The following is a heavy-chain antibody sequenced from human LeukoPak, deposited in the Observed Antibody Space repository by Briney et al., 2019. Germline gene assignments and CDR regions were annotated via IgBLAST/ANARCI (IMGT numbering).Heavy chain of an antibody. J-gene: IGHJ4*02. CDR1: GFTFDDYG. V-gene: IGHV3-20*04. CDR3: ARDRSAAAGTSLFDY. CDR2: INWNGGST. Sequence: PGGSLRLSCAASGFTFDDYGMSWVRQAPGKGLEWVSGINWNGGSTGYADSVKGRFTISRDNAKNSLYLQMNSLRAEDTALYYCARDRSAAAGTSLFDYWGQGTLVTVSS. D-gene: IGHD6-13*01.